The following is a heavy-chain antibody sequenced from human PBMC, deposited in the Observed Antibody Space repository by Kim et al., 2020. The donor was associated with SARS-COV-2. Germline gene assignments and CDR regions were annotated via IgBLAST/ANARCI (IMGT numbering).Heavy chain of an antibody. Sequence: TTYNPSPRSRVTIQADTSTNQFSLKLSSVPAADTAVYYCARAPSGSHFDYWGQGTLVTVSS. J-gene: IGHJ4*02. CDR2: T. V-gene: IGHV4-34*09. CDR3: ARAPSGSHFDY. D-gene: IGHD6-25*01.